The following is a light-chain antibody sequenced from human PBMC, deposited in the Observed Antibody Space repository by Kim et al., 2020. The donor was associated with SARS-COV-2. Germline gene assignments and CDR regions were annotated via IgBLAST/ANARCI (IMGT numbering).Light chain of an antibody. Sequence: DIQMTQSPSTLSASVGDIVTITCRASQNMSDWLAWYQQKPGKAPNLLIQKASILQSGVPSRFSGSGSGTEFTLTISSLQPDDFATYYCQQYKSYSRTFGQGTKVAIK. V-gene: IGKV1-5*03. CDR2: KAS. CDR1: QNMSDW. CDR3: QQYKSYSRT. J-gene: IGKJ1*01.